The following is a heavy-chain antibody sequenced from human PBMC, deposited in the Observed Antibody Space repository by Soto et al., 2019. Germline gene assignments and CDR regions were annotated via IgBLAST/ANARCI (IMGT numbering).Heavy chain of an antibody. D-gene: IGHD1-1*01. CDR3: ARDREVKRCLQFHY. J-gene: IGHJ4*01. V-gene: IGHV1-69*08. Sequence: QVQLVQSGAEVKKPGSSVKVSCKASGGTFSSYTISWVRQAPGQGLEWMGRIIPILGIANYAQKFQGRVTITADKSTSTAYMELSSLRSEDTAVYYCARDREVKRCLQFHYWGQGTLVTVSS. CDR1: GGTFSSYT. CDR2: IIPILGIA.